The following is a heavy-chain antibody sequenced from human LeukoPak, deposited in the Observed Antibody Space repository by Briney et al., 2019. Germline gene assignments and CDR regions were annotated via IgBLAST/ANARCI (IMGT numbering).Heavy chain of an antibody. D-gene: IGHD1-26*01. CDR1: GASIDTYY. CDR3: ARVNPSGGATIVDL. Sequence: SETLSLTCTVSGASIDTYYWGWIRQPPGKGLEWIGYIYYFGTTNYNPSLNSRVTMSLDTSKNQFSLKVISVTPADTAVYFCARVNPSGGATIVDLWGRGTLVTVSS. V-gene: IGHV4-59*01. CDR2: IYYFGTT. J-gene: IGHJ2*01.